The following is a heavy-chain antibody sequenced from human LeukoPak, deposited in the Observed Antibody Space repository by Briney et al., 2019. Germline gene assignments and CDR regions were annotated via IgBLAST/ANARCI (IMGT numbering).Heavy chain of an antibody. J-gene: IGHJ4*02. V-gene: IGHV3-7*01. Sequence: GGSLRLSCAASGFNFTAFWMSWVRQTPEKGLEFVANINSDSSVTNYVDSVKGRFTISRDNAKKSLFLELNSLKADDTAVFYCARDPGSSAFDLWGQGSLVTVST. D-gene: IGHD1-14*01. CDR2: INSDSSVT. CDR3: ARDPGSSAFDL. CDR1: GFNFTAFW.